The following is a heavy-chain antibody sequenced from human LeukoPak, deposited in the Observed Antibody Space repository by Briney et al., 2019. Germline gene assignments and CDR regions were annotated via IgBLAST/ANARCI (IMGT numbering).Heavy chain of an antibody. V-gene: IGHV3-21*01. J-gene: IGHJ4*02. CDR2: IGSSSSYI. D-gene: IGHD3-22*01. CDR1: GFTFSNYS. Sequence: SGGSLRLSCAASGFTFSNYSMTWVRQAPGKGLEWVSSIGSSSSYISYADSVKGRFTISRDNAKNSLYLQMNSLRAEDTAVYYCARAADDYYDSSGYYYGGYFDYWGQGTLVTVSS. CDR3: ARAADDYYDSSGYYYGGYFDY.